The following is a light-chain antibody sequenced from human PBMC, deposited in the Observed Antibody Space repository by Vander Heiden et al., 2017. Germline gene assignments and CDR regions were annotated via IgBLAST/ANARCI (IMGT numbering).Light chain of an antibody. J-gene: IGKJ5*01. CDR2: AAS. V-gene: IGKV1-9*01. CDR3: HQLNSYPLT. Sequence: DIQLTQSPSFLSASVGDRVTITCRASQGISSYLAWYQQKPGKAPKLLIYAASTLQSGVPSRFSGSGSGTEFTLTISSLQPEDFATYYCHQLNSYPLTFGQGTRLEIK. CDR1: QGISSY.